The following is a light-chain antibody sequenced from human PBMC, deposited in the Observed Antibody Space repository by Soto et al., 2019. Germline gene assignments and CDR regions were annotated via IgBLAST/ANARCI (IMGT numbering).Light chain of an antibody. CDR1: TSNIGSNP. V-gene: IGLV1-44*01. CDR3: STWDVSLKGLG. CDR2: SNN. J-gene: IGLJ2*01. Sequence: QSVLTQPPSASGTPGQRVTVSCSGSTSNIGSNPVNWYQHLPGTAPKLVVYSNNQRPSGVPDRFSGSKSGTSASLAIRGRQSEDEVDYYCSTWDVSLKGLGFGGGTKGPVL.